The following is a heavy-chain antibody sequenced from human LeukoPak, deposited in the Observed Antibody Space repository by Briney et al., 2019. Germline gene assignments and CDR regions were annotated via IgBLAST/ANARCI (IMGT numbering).Heavy chain of an antibody. CDR1: GFTFSSYG. CDR2: ISYDGSNK. J-gene: IGHJ4*02. Sequence: GGSLRLSCAASGFTFSSYGMHWVRQAPGKGLEWVAVISYDGSNKYYADSVKGRFTISRDNSKNTLYLQMNSLRAEDTAVYYCAKEWMATISPLFDYWGQGTLVTVSS. D-gene: IGHD5-24*01. V-gene: IGHV3-30*18. CDR3: AKEWMATISPLFDY.